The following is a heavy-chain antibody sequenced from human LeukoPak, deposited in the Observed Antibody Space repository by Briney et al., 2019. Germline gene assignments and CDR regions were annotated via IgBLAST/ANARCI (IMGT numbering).Heavy chain of an antibody. Sequence: PSETLSRTCTVSGGSISSYYWSWIRQPPGKGLEWIGYIYYSGSTNYNPSLKSRVTISVDTSKNQFSLKLSSVTAADTAVYYCARVGTYGSGSYLSWLDYWGQGTLVTVSS. CDR3: ARVGTYGSGSYLSWLDY. J-gene: IGHJ4*02. D-gene: IGHD3-10*01. V-gene: IGHV4-59*01. CDR1: GGSISSYY. CDR2: IYYSGST.